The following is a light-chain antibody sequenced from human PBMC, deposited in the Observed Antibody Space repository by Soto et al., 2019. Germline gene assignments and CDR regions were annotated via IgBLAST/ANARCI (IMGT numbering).Light chain of an antibody. CDR1: SSDVGIYNL. CDR2: EVN. V-gene: IGLV2-23*02. J-gene: IGLJ1*01. CDR3: CSYTRSGSFV. Sequence: QSALTQPASVSGSPGQPITISCTGTSSDVGIYNLVSWYQHFPGKAPKLMIYEVNKRPSGVSNRFSGSKSGSTASLTISGLQADDEADCYCCSYTRSGSFVFGTGTKGTVL.